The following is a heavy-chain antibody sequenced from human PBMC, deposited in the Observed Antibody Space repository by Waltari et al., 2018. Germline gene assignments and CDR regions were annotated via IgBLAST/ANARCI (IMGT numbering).Heavy chain of an antibody. J-gene: IGHJ6*02. CDR2: MNPNRGNT. V-gene: IGHV1-8*01. Sequence: QVQLVQSGAEVKKPGASVKVSCKASGYTFTSYDINWVRQATGQGLEWMGWMNPNRGNTGYAQKFQGRVTMTRNTSISTAYMELSSLRSEDTAVYYCASAHCTNGVCYSLYYYGMDVWGQGTTVTVSS. CDR1: GYTFTSYD. CDR3: ASAHCTNGVCYSLYYYGMDV. D-gene: IGHD2-8*01.